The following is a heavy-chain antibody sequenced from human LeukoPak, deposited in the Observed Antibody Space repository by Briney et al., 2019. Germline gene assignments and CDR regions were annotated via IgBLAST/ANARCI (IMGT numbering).Heavy chain of an antibody. Sequence: GASVKVSCKASGYTFTGYYMHWVRQAPGQGLEWMGWINPNSGGTNYAQKFQGRVTMTRDTSINTAYMELNRLRSDDTAVYYCASARIVVVPAAMGYWGQGNLVTVSS. CDR2: INPNSGGT. J-gene: IGHJ4*02. CDR1: GYTFTGYY. D-gene: IGHD2-2*01. V-gene: IGHV1-2*02. CDR3: ASARIVVVPAAMGY.